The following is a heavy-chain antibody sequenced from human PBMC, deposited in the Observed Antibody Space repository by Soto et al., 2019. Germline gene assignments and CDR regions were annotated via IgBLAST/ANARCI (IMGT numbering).Heavy chain of an antibody. Sequence: QVHLVQSGAEVKKPGASVKVSCQASGYTFTSYDINWVRQAPGQGLEWMGWMNPDTDFGNTGYAPKFQGRVTMTRDTSTNTAYRELSSLRSEDTAIYFCARTSSWYNSYYGRDAWGQGTTVIVSS. CDR3: ARTSSWYNSYYGRDA. CDR2: MNPDTDFGNT. V-gene: IGHV1-8*01. J-gene: IGHJ6*02. CDR1: GYTFTSYD. D-gene: IGHD6-19*01.